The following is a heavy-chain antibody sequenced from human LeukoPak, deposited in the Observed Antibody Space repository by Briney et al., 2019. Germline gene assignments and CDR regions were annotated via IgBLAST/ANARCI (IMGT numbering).Heavy chain of an antibody. D-gene: IGHD6-19*01. Sequence: PSQTLSLTCTVSGVSISSGGYYLNWIRQHPGKGLEWIVYIYNTGNTYYNPSLKSRVTMSVDTSKNQFSLKLSSVTAADTAVYYCARDDGSGWPSNFDYWGQGTLVTVSS. CDR2: IYNTGNT. CDR3: ARDDGSGWPSNFDY. CDR1: GVSISSGGYY. V-gene: IGHV4-31*03. J-gene: IGHJ4*02.